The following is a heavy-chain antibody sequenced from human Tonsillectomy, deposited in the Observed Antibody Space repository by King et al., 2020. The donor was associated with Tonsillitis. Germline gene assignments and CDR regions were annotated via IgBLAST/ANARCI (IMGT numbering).Heavy chain of an antibody. J-gene: IGHJ4*02. CDR1: GFTFISYW. Sequence: VQLVESGGGLVQPGGSLRLSCAASGFTFISYWMNWVRQAPGKGLGWGANIKQDGSGKHYLDSVKGRFPIFRDNAKNSLSLEMNKLRVEDTAVYYCARDSSSGENNGWSGFDYWGQGTLVTVSS. CDR3: ARDSSSGENNGWSGFDY. CDR2: IKQDGSGK. V-gene: IGHV3-7*03. D-gene: IGHD6-19*01.